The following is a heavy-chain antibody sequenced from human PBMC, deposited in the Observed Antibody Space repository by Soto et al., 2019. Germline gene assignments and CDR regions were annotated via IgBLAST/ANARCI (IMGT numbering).Heavy chain of an antibody. CDR3: ARESYSSSTSSL. D-gene: IGHD6-6*01. CDR2: ISYSGST. V-gene: IGHV4-59*01. Sequence: SETLSQTFTVAGGSISSYYWTWILQPPGKGLEWIGYISYSGSTNYNPSLKSRVTISVDTSKNQFSLKLSSVTAVDTAVYYCARESYSSSTSSLWGQGTLVTVSS. CDR1: GGSISSYY. J-gene: IGHJ1*01.